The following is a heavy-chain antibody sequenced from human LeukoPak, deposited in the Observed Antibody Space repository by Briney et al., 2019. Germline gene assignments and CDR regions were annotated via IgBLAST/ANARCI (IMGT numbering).Heavy chain of an antibody. CDR3: ARGPGYWYFDL. J-gene: IGHJ2*01. CDR1: GGSISSYY. Sequence: ASETLSLTCTVSGGSISSYYWTWIRQPPGKGLEWIGYIYYSGSTNYNPSLKSRVTISVDTSKNQFSLKLTSVTAADTAVYYCARGPGYWYFDLWGRGTLVTVSS. V-gene: IGHV4-59*01. CDR2: IYYSGST.